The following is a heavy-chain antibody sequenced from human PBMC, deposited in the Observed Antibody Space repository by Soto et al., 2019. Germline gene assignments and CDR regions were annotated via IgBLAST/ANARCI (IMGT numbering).Heavy chain of an antibody. D-gene: IGHD2-15*01. Sequence: QLQLVESGGGVVQPGRSLRLSCAASGFSTYSMHWVRQAPGKGLEWVALISYDGSHTYYADSVKGRFTISRVNSKNTLYLQMNSLEIEDTAVYYCARDKSSSFDYWGQGTLVTVSS. J-gene: IGHJ4*02. CDR2: ISYDGSHT. V-gene: IGHV3-30*04. CDR1: GFSTYS. CDR3: ARDKSSSFDY.